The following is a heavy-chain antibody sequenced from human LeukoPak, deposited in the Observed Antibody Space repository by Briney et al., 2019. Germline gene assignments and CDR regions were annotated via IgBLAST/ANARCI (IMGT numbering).Heavy chain of an antibody. J-gene: IGHJ4*02. Sequence: GGSLRLSCAASGFTFSSYEMNWVRQAPGKGLKWVSYIGTGGSLISSADSVQGRFAVSRDNAKNSLYLQMNSLRAEDTAVYYCASFYDRSGRDYWGQGTLVTVSS. CDR1: GFTFSSYE. V-gene: IGHV3-48*03. D-gene: IGHD3-22*01. CDR2: IGTGGSLI. CDR3: ASFYDRSGRDY.